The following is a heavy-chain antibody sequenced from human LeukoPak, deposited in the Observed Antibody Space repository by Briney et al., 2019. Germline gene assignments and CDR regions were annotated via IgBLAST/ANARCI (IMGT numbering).Heavy chain of an antibody. J-gene: IGHJ4*02. D-gene: IGHD2-15*01. CDR1: GFTFSDAW. V-gene: IGHV3-30*18. Sequence: GGSLRLSCAASGFTFSDAWMSWARQAPGKGLEWVVVISHDGSNNNYADSVKGRFTISRDNSKNTLYLQMNSLRPEDTAVYYCAKVRVGTAHFDYWGQGTLVTVSS. CDR3: AKVRVGTAHFDY. CDR2: ISHDGSNN.